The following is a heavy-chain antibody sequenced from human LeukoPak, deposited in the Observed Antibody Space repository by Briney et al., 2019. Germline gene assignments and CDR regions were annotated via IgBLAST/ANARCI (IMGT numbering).Heavy chain of an antibody. Sequence: PGGSLRPSCAASGFTFSSYGMHCVRQAPGKGLAWVAFIRYDGSNKYYADSVKGRFTISRDNSKNTLYLQMNSLRAEDTAVYYCAKRGKQWLDYYYYYYMDVWGKGTTVTISS. CDR1: GFTFSSYG. CDR2: IRYDGSNK. V-gene: IGHV3-30*02. CDR3: AKRGKQWLDYYYYYYMDV. D-gene: IGHD6-19*01. J-gene: IGHJ6*03.